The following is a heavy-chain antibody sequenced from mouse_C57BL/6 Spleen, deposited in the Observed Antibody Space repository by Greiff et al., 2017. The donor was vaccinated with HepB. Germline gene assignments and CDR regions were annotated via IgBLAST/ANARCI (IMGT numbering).Heavy chain of an antibody. J-gene: IGHJ4*01. CDR3: ARDSNDAMDY. Sequence: EVKLEESGGGLVKPGGSLKLSCAASGFTFSSYAMSWVRQTPEKRLEWVATISDGGSYTYYPDNVKGRFTISRDNAKNNLYLQMSHLKSEDTAMYYCARDSNDAMDYWGQGTSVTVSS. V-gene: IGHV5-4*01. CDR2: ISDGGSYT. D-gene: IGHD2-5*01. CDR1: GFTFSSYA.